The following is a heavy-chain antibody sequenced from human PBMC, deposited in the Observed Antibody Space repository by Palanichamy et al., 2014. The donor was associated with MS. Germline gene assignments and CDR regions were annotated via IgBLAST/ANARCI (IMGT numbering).Heavy chain of an antibody. CDR3: ARELHGNYYFDY. CDR2: TYHRSKWYN. V-gene: IGHV6-1*01. CDR1: GDSVSSNSAI. D-gene: IGHD1-1*01. Sequence: QIQLQQSGPGLVKPSQSLSLTCDISGDSVSSNSAIWGWIRQSPSRGLEWLGRTYHRSKWYNDYALSVESRITIYTDTSRDQFSLRLSSVTPEDTAVYYCARELHGNYYFDYWGQGILVTVSS. J-gene: IGHJ4*02.